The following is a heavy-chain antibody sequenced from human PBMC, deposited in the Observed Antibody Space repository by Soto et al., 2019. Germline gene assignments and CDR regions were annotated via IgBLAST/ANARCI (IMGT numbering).Heavy chain of an antibody. Sequence: PSETLSLTCTVSGGSISSSSYYWGWIRQPPGKGLEWIGTIYYSGSTYYNPSLKSRVTISVDTSKNQFSLKLSSVTAADTAVYYCARQEKAPKMIDYWGQGTLVTVSS. CDR1: GGSISSSSYY. J-gene: IGHJ4*02. CDR2: IYYSGST. CDR3: ARQEKAPKMIDY. V-gene: IGHV4-39*01.